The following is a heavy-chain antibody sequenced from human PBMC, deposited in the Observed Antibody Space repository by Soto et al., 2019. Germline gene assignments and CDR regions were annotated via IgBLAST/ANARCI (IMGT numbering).Heavy chain of an antibody. D-gene: IGHD2-21*01. CDR1: AYIFTNYW. CDR2: IDPRDSNT. J-gene: IGHJ6*02. CDR3: ASLANYADAMDV. V-gene: IGHV5-10-1*01. Sequence: PGESLKISCKGSAYIFTNYWIGWVRQMPGKGLEWMGRIDPRDSNTHYSPSFQGHVTISSDKSINAAYLQWGSLKASDTAIYYCASLANYADAMDVWGQGTTVTVSS.